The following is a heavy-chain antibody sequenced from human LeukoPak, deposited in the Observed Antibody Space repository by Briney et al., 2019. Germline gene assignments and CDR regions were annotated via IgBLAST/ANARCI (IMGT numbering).Heavy chain of an antibody. CDR1: GLAFSSYS. CDR3: TRVGYSSGWYVYWFDP. CDR2: ISSGSNYI. Sequence: PGGSLRLSCAASGLAFSSYSMNWVRQAPGKGLEWVSHISSGSNYIYYSDSVKGRFTISRDNAKNSLFLQMNSLRAEDTAVYYCTRVGYSSGWYVYWFDPWGQGTLVTVSS. V-gene: IGHV3-21*03. J-gene: IGHJ5*02. D-gene: IGHD6-19*01.